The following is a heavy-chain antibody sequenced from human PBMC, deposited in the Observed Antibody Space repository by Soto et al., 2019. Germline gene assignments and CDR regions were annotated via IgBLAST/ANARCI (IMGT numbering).Heavy chain of an antibody. V-gene: IGHV1-2*02. D-gene: IGHD6-6*01. CDR3: ARGGSSSSWETNYGLDV. J-gene: IGHJ6*02. CDR1: GYTFSDFY. Sequence: QVQLVQSGAEVKKPGASVKVSCKASGYTFSDFYMHWVRQAPGQGLEWMVWINPNSGGTYYAQKFQGRVTMTRDTSISTAYMELNRLRSDDTAVYYCARGGSSSSWETNYGLDVWGQGTTVTVSS. CDR2: INPNSGGT.